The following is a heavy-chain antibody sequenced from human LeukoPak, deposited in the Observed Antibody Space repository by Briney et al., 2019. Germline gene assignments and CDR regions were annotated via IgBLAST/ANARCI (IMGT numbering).Heavy chain of an antibody. J-gene: IGHJ4*02. Sequence: GGSLRLSCAASGFTFSSYAMSWVRQAPGKGLEWVSAISGSGGSTYYADSVKGRFTISRDNSKNTLYLQMNSLRAEDTAVYYCAIDYGDYDNCFDYWGQGTLVTVSS. D-gene: IGHD4-17*01. CDR3: AIDYGDYDNCFDY. CDR2: ISGSGGST. CDR1: GFTFSSYA. V-gene: IGHV3-23*01.